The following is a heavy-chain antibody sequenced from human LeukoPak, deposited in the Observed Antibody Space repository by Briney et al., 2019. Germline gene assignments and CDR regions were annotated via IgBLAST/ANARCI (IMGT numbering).Heavy chain of an antibody. V-gene: IGHV3-30-3*01. CDR3: ARDPNPYVEMATIADY. CDR2: ISYDGSNK. CDR1: GFTFSSYT. J-gene: IGHJ4*02. Sequence: GGSLRLSCAASGFTFSSYTMHWVRHAPREGLEWVAVISYDGSNKYYADSVKGRFTISRDNSKNTLYLQMNSLRAEDTAVYYCARDPNPYVEMATIADYWGQGTLVTVSS. D-gene: IGHD5-24*01.